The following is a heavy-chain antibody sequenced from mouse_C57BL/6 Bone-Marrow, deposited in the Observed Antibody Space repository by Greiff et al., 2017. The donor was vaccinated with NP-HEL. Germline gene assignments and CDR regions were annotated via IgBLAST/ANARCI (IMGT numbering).Heavy chain of an antibody. CDR2: IDPSDSYT. J-gene: IGHJ2*01. D-gene: IGHD2-4*01. Sequence: QVQLQQPGAELVKPGASVKLSCKASGYTFTSYWMQWVKQRPGQGLEWIGEIDPSDSYTNYNQKFKGKATLTVDTSSSTAYMTLSSLTSEDSAVYYCAREGYDYERYFDYWGQGTTLTVSS. CDR1: GYTFTSYW. CDR3: AREGYDYERYFDY. V-gene: IGHV1-50*01.